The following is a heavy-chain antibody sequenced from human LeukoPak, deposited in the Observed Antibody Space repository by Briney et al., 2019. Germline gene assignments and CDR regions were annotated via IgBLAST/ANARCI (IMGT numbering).Heavy chain of an antibody. Sequence: SETLSLTCTVSGESISGFYWTWIRQPPGKGLEWIGRINTSGSTKYNPSLKSRVTMSVDTSKNQFSLNLSSVTAADTAVYFCVRGVTSTNYYYFYMDVWGKGTTVSVSS. CDR2: INTSGST. CDR3: VRGVTSTNYYYFYMDV. J-gene: IGHJ6*03. D-gene: IGHD2-8*01. CDR1: GESISGFY. V-gene: IGHV4-4*07.